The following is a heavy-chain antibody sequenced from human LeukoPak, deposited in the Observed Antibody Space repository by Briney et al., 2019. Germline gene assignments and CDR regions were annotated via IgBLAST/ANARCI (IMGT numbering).Heavy chain of an antibody. V-gene: IGHV3-30-3*01. CDR2: ISYDGSNK. CDR1: GFTFSSYA. Sequence: GRSLRLSCAASGFTFSSYAMHWVRQAPGKGLEWVAVISYDGSNKYYADSVKGRFTISRDNSRNTLYLQMNSLRAEDTAVYYCARHSSGWYAIDYWGQGTLVTVSS. CDR3: ARHSSGWYAIDY. D-gene: IGHD6-19*01. J-gene: IGHJ4*02.